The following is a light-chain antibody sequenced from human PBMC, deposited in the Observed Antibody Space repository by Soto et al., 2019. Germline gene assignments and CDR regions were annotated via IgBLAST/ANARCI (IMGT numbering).Light chain of an antibody. CDR1: QSVSSY. J-gene: IGKJ1*01. V-gene: IGKV3-20*01. CDR2: GAS. Sequence: EIVLTQSPATLSLSPVERATLSGRASQSVSSYLAWYQQKPGQAPRLLIYGASSRATGIPDRFSGSGSGTDFTLTISRLEPEDFAVYYCQQYGSSPRTFGQGTKVDI. CDR3: QQYGSSPRT.